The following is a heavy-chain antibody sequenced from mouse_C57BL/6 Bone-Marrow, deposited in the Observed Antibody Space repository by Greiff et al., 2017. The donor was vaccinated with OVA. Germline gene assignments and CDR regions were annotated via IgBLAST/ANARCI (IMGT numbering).Heavy chain of an antibody. D-gene: IGHD1-1*01. CDR2: IWRGGGT. CDR1: GFSLTSYG. Sequence: VKLMESGPGLVQPSQSLSITCTVSGFSLTSYGVHWVRQSPGKGLEWLGVIWRGGGTAYNAAFMSRLTITKDNSKSQVFFKMNSLQADDTAIYYCAKKELSYGFAYWGQGTLVTVSA. CDR3: AKKELSYGFAY. J-gene: IGHJ3*01. V-gene: IGHV2-5*01.